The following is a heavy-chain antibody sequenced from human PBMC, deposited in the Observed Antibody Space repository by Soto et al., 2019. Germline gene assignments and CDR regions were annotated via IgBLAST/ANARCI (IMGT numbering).Heavy chain of an antibody. CDR1: GFTFSSYA. D-gene: IGHD2-15*01. V-gene: IGHV3-23*01. CDR2: ISGSGGST. J-gene: IGHJ4*02. Sequence: PGGSLRLSCAASGFTFSSYAMSWVRQAPGKGLEWVSAISGSGGSTYYADSVKGRFTISRDNSKNTLYLQMNSLRAEDTAVYYCAKDKNVVVVAATISDYWGQGTLVTVSS. CDR3: AKDKNVVVVAATISDY.